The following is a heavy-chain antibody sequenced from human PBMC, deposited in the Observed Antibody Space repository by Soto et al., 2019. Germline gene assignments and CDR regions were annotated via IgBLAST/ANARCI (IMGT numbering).Heavy chain of an antibody. V-gene: IGHV4-30-4*01. J-gene: IGHJ4*02. D-gene: IGHD3-9*01. CDR1: GVSISSISSGDYY. CDR2: IYYSGST. CDR3: ARARYGYDIPPFFDY. Sequence: KPSETLSLTCTVSGVSISSISSGDYYWSWIRQSPGKGLEWIGYIYYSGSTYYNPSLKSRVTISFDTAKNQFSLNLRYVTTADTAVYYCARARYGYDIPPFFDYWGQGTLVTVSS.